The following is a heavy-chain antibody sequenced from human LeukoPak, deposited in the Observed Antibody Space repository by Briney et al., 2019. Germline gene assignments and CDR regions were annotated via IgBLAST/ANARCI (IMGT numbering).Heavy chain of an antibody. Sequence: NPSETLSLTCTVSGGSISNNNYYWAWIRQPPGKGLECIGSIYYSGSPYYNPPLKSRVTISVDTSKNQFSLRLSSVTAADTAVYYCATWRTAKTGFDYWGQGTLVTVSS. V-gene: IGHV4-39*01. CDR1: GGSISNNNYY. D-gene: IGHD1-1*01. J-gene: IGHJ4*02. CDR3: ATWRTAKTGFDY. CDR2: IYYSGSP.